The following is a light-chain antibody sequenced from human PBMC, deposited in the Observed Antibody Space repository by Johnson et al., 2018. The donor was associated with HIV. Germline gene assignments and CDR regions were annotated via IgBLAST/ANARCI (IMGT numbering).Light chain of an antibody. V-gene: IGLV1-51*02. Sequence: QPVLTQPPSVSAAPGQKVTISCSGSSSNIGNNYVSWYQQLPGTAPKLLIYENNKRPSGIPDRLSGSKSGTSATLGLTGLQTGDEADYYCGTWDSSLSKGVFGTGTKVTVL. CDR3: GTWDSSLSKGV. CDR2: ENN. J-gene: IGLJ1*01. CDR1: SSNIGNNY.